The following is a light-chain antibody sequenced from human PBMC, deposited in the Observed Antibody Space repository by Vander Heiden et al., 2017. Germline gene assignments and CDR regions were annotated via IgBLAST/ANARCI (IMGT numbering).Light chain of an antibody. CDR3: NSQDSSGNRQV. J-gene: IGLJ2*01. V-gene: IGLV3-19*01. CDR1: SVRPYY. Sequence: SSPPTQDPAVSVCLGQPVQITWQADSVRPYYASWYQQKPGQAPVLVIYGKNNRPSGVPDRFSGSSSGNTASLTITGAQAEDEADYYCNSQDSSGNRQVFGGGTKLTVL. CDR2: GKN.